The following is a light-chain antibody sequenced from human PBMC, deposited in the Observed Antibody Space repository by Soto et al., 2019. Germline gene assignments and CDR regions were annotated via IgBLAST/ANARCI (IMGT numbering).Light chain of an antibody. V-gene: IGKV1-5*01. Sequence: DIQMTQSPSTLSASVGDRVTITCRASQSISSWLAWYQQKPGKAPKLLIYDASSWESGVPSRFSGSGSGTEFTLTISSLQPDDFATYYCQQYNIYWGTFGQGTKLEIK. CDR2: DAS. CDR3: QQYNIYWGT. J-gene: IGKJ2*02. CDR1: QSISSW.